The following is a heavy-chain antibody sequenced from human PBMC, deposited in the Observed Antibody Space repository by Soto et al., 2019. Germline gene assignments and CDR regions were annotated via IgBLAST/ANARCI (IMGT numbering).Heavy chain of an antibody. CDR3: ARLRPGGYFDY. V-gene: IGHV3-7*01. CDR2: IKQDGSEK. Sequence: EVQLVESGGGLVQPGGSLRLSCSASGFTFSSYWMSWVRQAPGKGLEWVANIKQDGSEKYYVDSVKGRFTISRDNAKNSLYLQMNSLRAEDTAVYYCARLRPGGYFDYWGQGTLVTVSS. D-gene: IGHD3-10*01. CDR1: GFTFSSYW. J-gene: IGHJ4*02.